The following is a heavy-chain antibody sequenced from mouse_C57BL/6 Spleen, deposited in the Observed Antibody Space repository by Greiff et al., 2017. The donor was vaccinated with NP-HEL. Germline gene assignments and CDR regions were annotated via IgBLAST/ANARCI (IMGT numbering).Heavy chain of an antibody. J-gene: IGHJ4*01. V-gene: IGHV1-64*01. Sequence: QVHVKQPGAELVKPGASVKLSCKASGYTFTSYWMHWVKQRPGQGLEWIGMIHPNSGSTNYNEKFKSKATLTVDKSSSTAYMQLSSLTSEDSAVYYCARSSLYYGNYDAMDYWGQGTSVTVSS. CDR3: ARSSLYYGNYDAMDY. CDR1: GYTFTSYW. CDR2: IHPNSGST. D-gene: IGHD2-1*01.